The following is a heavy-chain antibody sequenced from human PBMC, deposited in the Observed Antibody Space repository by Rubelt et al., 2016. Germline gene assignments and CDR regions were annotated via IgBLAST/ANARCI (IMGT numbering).Heavy chain of an antibody. V-gene: IGHV1-2*06. CDR3: ARESSSGWYIDY. D-gene: IGHD6-19*01. CDR1: GYTFTGYY. Sequence: QVQLVQSGAEVKKPGASVKVSCKASGYTFTGYYMPWVRQAPGQGLEWVGRINPNSGGTNYAQKFQGRVTMTRDTSITTAYMELSRLRSDDTAVFYCARESSSGWYIDYWGQGTLVTVSS. CDR2: INPNSGGT. J-gene: IGHJ4*02.